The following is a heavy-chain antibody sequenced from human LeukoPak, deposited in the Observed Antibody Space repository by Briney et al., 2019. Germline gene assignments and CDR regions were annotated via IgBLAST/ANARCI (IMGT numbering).Heavy chain of an antibody. CDR3: ARHSRTGTRIFTSGLDY. CDR2: IYYSGST. Sequence: SETLSLTCTVSGGSISSYYWSWIRQPPGKGLEWIGYIYYSGSTNYNPSLKSRATISIDASKNQFSLKLSSVTAADTAVYYCARHSRTGTRIFTSGLDYWGQGTLVTVSS. CDR1: GGSISSYY. D-gene: IGHD1-7*01. J-gene: IGHJ4*02. V-gene: IGHV4-59*08.